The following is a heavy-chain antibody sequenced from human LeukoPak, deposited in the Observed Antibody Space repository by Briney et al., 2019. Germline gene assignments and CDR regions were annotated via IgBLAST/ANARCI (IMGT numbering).Heavy chain of an antibody. CDR2: INHSGST. CDR1: GGSFSGHY. Sequence: SETLSLTCAVYGGSFSGHYWSWIRQPPGKGLEWIGEINHSGSTNYNPSLKSRVTISVDTSKNQFSLKLSSVTAADTAVYYCARARWGRSYYMDVWGKGTTVTISS. D-gene: IGHD2-8*02. J-gene: IGHJ6*03. V-gene: IGHV4-34*01. CDR3: ARARWGRSYYMDV.